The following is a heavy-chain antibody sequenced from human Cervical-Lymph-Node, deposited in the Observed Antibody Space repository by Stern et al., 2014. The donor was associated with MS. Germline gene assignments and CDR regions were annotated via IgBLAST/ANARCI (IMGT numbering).Heavy chain of an antibody. Sequence: VQLVESGAEVKKPGASVKVSCKASGYSFTTYDINWVRQAPGQGLEWMGWMNSDNGNTGFAQKFQGRVTLTRNTSIGTAYMELSSLRSEDTAVYYCARPMSDNWYKSLGYWGQGTLVTVSS. CDR2: MNSDNGNT. D-gene: IGHD1-1*01. CDR3: ARPMSDNWYKSLGY. J-gene: IGHJ4*02. V-gene: IGHV1-8*01. CDR1: GYSFTTYD.